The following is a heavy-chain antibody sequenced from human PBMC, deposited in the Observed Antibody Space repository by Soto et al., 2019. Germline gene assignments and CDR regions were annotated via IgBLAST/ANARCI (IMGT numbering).Heavy chain of an antibody. CDR1: GFTVSSNY. CDR3: ARALDGSGSYYSYYYYGMDV. CDR2: IYSGGST. J-gene: IGHJ6*02. Sequence: PGGSLRLSCAASGFTVSSNYMSWVRQAPGKGLEWVSVIYSGGSTYYADSVKGRFTISRDNSKNTLYLQMNSLRAEDTAVYYCARALDGSGSYYSYYYYGMDVWGQGTTVTVSS. D-gene: IGHD3-10*01. V-gene: IGHV3-66*01.